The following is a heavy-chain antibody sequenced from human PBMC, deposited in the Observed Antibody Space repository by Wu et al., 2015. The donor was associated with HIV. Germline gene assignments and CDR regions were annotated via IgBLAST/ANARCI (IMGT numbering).Heavy chain of an antibody. D-gene: IGHD4-23*01. Sequence: QVQLVQSGAEVKKPGSSVKVSCKASGDTFSSYAINWVRQAPGQGLEWMGRIIPIFGTANYAQKFQGRVTITADESTSTAYMELSSLRSEDTALYYCARQKVGWYGGNPRPYYFDYWGQGTLVTVSS. CDR3: ARQKVGWYGGNPRPYYFDY. CDR2: IIPIFGTA. CDR1: GDTFSSYA. J-gene: IGHJ4*02. V-gene: IGHV1-69*13.